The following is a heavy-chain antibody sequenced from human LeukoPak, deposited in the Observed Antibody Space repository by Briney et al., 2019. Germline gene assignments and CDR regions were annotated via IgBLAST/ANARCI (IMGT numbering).Heavy chain of an antibody. CDR1: GYTFTSYD. CDR3: ARANPDNYYDSSGYYFWAAFDI. Sequence: GASVKVSCKASGYTFTSYDINWVRQATGQGLEWMGWMNPNSGNTGYAQKFQGRVTMTRNTSISTAYMELSSLRSEDTAVYYCARANPDNYYDSSGYYFWAAFDIWGQGTMVTVSS. CDR2: MNPNSGNT. D-gene: IGHD3-22*01. J-gene: IGHJ3*02. V-gene: IGHV1-8*01.